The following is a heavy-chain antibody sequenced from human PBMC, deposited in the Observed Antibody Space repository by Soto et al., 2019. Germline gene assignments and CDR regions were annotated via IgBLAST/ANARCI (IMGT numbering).Heavy chain of an antibody. Sequence: HLQLQESGSGLLKPSQTLSLTCAVSGGSISSGGYSWSWMRQPPGKGLEWIGYIYHSGSTYYNPSLKSRVTISVDRSKNQFSLKLTSVTAADTAVYYCASQGSWGQGTLVTVSS. J-gene: IGHJ5*02. CDR3: ASQGS. CDR1: GGSISSGGYS. V-gene: IGHV4-30-2*01. CDR2: IYHSGST.